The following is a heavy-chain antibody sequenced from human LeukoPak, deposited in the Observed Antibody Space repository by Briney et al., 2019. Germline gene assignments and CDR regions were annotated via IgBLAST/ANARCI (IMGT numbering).Heavy chain of an antibody. J-gene: IGHJ6*02. CDR3: ARGVRYCSGGSCYAEWGMDV. CDR1: GFTFSSYA. CDR2: INHSGST. D-gene: IGHD2-15*01. Sequence: PGGSLRLSCAASGFTFSSYAMSWTRQPPGKGLEWIGEINHSGSTNYNPSLKSRVTISVDTSKNQFSLKLSSVTAADTAVYYCARGVRYCSGGSCYAEWGMDVWGQGTTVTVSS. V-gene: IGHV4-34*01.